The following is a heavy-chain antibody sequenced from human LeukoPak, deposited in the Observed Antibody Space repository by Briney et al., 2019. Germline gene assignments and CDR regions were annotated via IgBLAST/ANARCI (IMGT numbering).Heavy chain of an antibody. CDR3: VKDGAGSYYTYYFVY. CDR2: ISSYGGST. Sequence: GGSLKLSCKASGFTFSRYAMHWVRQAPGKGLEYVSAISSYGGSTYYADSVKGRFTISRDNSKNTPYLQLSSLRAEDTAVYYCVKDGAGSYYTYYFVYRGQGTLLTVSS. CDR1: GFTFSRYA. V-gene: IGHV3-64D*06. J-gene: IGHJ4*02. D-gene: IGHD3-10*01.